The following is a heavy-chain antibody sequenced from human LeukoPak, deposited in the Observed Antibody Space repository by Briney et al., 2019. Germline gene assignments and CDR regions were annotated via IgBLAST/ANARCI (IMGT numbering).Heavy chain of an antibody. J-gene: IGHJ4*02. CDR3: ASAYSSGQNYFDY. CDR2: TYYSGST. Sequence: SETLSLTCTVSGGSISRSTYYGGWIRQPPGKGLEWIGSTYYSGSTYYNPSLKSRVTISVDTSKNQFSLNLNSMTAADTGVYYCASAYSSGQNYFDYWGQGILVTVSS. D-gene: IGHD6-19*01. V-gene: IGHV4-39*01. CDR1: GGSISRSTYY.